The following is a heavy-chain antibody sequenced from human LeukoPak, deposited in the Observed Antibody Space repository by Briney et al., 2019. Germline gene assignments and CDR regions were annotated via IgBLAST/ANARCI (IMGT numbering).Heavy chain of an antibody. CDR3: ARHANHDDNSGYYFAY. CDR1: GYSFARYW. CDR2: IYPGESDT. Sequence: GESLKISCKGSGYSFARYWIGWVRQMPGKGLEWMGIIYPGESDTRYSPSFQGQVTISADKSISTAYLQWNSLKASDTAMYYCARHANHDDNSGYYFAYWGKGTLVTVSS. J-gene: IGHJ4*02. D-gene: IGHD3-22*01. V-gene: IGHV5-51*01.